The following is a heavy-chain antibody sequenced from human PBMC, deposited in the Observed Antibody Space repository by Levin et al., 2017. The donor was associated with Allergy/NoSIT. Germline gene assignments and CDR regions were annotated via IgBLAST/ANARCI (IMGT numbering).Heavy chain of an antibody. CDR3: AYGDTWTWRI. CDR2: IYHSGTT. D-gene: IGHD4-17*01. Sequence: SETLSLTCGVSGDSISSSHWWSWVRQPPEKGLEYIGEIYHSGTTNYNPSLKSRVTISVDESRNQFSLTLTSVTAADTAVYYCAYGDTWTWRIWDQGTLAIVSS. V-gene: IGHV4-4*02. J-gene: IGHJ4*02. CDR1: GDSISSSHW.